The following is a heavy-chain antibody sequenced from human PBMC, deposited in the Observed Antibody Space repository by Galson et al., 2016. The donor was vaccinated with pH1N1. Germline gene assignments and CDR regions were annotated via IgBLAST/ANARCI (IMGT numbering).Heavy chain of an antibody. J-gene: IGHJ4*02. CDR3: ARGWGIGAAGPLDS. CDR2: IGSSGNV. V-gene: IGHV3-11*01. D-gene: IGHD6-13*01. Sequence: SLRLSCAASGFTLSDYYMNWIRETPERGLEWLSSIGSSGNVAYADSVKGRFTISRDNAQNSLLLQMDSLRVDVTALYYCARGWGIGAAGPLDSWGQGALVIVSS. CDR1: GFTLSDYY.